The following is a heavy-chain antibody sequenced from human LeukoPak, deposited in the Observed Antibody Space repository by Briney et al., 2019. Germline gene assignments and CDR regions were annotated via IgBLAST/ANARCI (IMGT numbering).Heavy chain of an antibody. CDR3: ARDLATSGWSGYYDAFDI. CDR1: DGSISSYY. CDR2: IFHSGIT. Sequence: PSATLSLTCTVSDGSISSYYWSWIRQPPGKGLEWIGYIFHSGITNNNPSLKSRVTISVDRSKNQLSLKLSSVTAADTAVYYCARDLATSGWSGYYDAFDIWGQGTMVTVSS. J-gene: IGHJ3*02. V-gene: IGHV4-59*12. D-gene: IGHD3-3*01.